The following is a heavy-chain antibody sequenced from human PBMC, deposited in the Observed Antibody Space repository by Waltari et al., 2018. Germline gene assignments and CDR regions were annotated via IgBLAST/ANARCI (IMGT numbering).Heavy chain of an antibody. CDR2: ICPGDSST. Sequence: EVLLVQSGAEVKKPGESLNISCQASGSNCTKNRIGWVCQMPGRGLEWMGIICPGDSSTLYGPSFQGQVTISADKSITTAYLQWNSLKASDSGMYYCATREDHHYWGQGTLVTVSS. V-gene: IGHV5-51*01. CDR3: ATREDHHY. J-gene: IGHJ4*02. CDR1: GSNCTKNR.